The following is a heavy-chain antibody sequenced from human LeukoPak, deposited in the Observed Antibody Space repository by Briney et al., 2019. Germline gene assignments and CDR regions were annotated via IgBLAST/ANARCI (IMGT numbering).Heavy chain of an antibody. V-gene: IGHV3-30*02. CDR1: GFTFSSYG. Sequence: QPGGSLRLSCAASGFTFSSYGMHWVRQAPGKGLEWVAFIRYDGSNKYYADSVKGRFTISRDNSKNTLYLQMNSLRAEDTAVYYCAKRRSPGYSSSDYYYYYMDVWGKGTTVTISS. D-gene: IGHD6-13*01. J-gene: IGHJ6*03. CDR3: AKRRSPGYSSSDYYYYYMDV. CDR2: IRYDGSNK.